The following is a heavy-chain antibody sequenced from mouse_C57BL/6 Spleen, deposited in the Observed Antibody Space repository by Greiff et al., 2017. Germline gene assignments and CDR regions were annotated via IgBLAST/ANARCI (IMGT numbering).Heavy chain of an antibody. CDR3: ARGYGSSSWFAY. CDR1: GYTFTSYW. J-gene: IGHJ3*01. V-gene: IGHV1-52*01. CDR2: IDPSDSET. Sequence: QVKLQQPGAELVRPGSSVKLSCTASGYTFTSYWMHWVKQRPVQGLEWIGNIDPSDSETHYNQKFKGKATWTVDKSSSTADMQLSSLTAEDSAVYYCARGYGSSSWFAYWGQGTLVTVSA. D-gene: IGHD1-1*01.